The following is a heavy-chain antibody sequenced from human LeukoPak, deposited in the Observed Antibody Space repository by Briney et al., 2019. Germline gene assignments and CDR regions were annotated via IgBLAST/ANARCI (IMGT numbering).Heavy chain of an antibody. CDR2: IKSKTDGGTT. CDR3: TTETYGGPVDY. CDR1: GFTFSNAW. J-gene: IGHJ4*02. D-gene: IGHD3-16*01. V-gene: IGHV3-15*01. Sequence: KPGGSLRLSCAASGFTFSNAWMSWVRQAPGKGLEWVGRIKSKTDGGTTDYAAPVKGRSTISRDDSKNTLYLQMNSLKTEDTAVYYCTTETYGGPVDYWGQGTLVTVSS.